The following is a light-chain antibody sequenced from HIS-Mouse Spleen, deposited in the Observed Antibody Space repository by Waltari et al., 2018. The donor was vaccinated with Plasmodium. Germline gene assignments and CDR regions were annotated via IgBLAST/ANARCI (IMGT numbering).Light chain of an antibody. V-gene: IGLV2-14*03. CDR2: DVS. CDR1: SSDVGGYNY. J-gene: IGLJ1*01. CDR3: SSYTSSSTLNYV. Sequence: QSALTQPASVSGSPGQSITISCTGTSSDVGGYNYVSWYQQHPGKAPKLMFYDVSNRPAGVSNRFSGSKSGNTASLTISGLQAEDDADYYCSSYTSSSTLNYVFGTGTKVTVL.